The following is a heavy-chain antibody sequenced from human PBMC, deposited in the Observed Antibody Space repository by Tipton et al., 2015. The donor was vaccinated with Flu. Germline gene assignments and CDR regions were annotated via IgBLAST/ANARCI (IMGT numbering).Heavy chain of an antibody. D-gene: IGHD4-23*01. CDR2: ISAYSGNT. Sequence: QLVQSGAEVKKPGASVKVSCKASGYTFTSYAISWVQQAPGQGLEWMGWISAYSGNTNYAQKLQGRVTMATDTSTSTAYMELGSLRSDDTAVYFCARGHLYGGNSGGFDYWGQGTLVTVSS. CDR3: ARGHLYGGNSGGFDY. J-gene: IGHJ4*02. CDR1: GYTFTSYA. V-gene: IGHV1-18*01.